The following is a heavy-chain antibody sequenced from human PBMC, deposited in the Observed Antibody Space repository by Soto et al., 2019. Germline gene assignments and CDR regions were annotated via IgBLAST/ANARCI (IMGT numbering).Heavy chain of an antibody. Sequence: SETLSLTCSFSCGSISSSNWCIWVRHPPGKGLEWIGEIYHSGSTNYNPSLKSRVTISVDKSKSQFSLKLSSVTAADTAVYYCARDLAMVRGRIRMDVWGQGTTVTVSS. CDR3: ARDLAMVRGRIRMDV. J-gene: IGHJ6*02. CDR2: IYHSGST. D-gene: IGHD3-10*01. CDR1: CGSISSSNW. V-gene: IGHV4-4*02.